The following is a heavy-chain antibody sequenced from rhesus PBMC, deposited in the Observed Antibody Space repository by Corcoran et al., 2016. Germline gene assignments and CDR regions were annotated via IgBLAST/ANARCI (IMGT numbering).Heavy chain of an antibody. J-gene: IGHJ5-2*02. V-gene: IGHV4-92*01. CDR2: SCCSGGHT. D-gene: IGHD1-20*01. CDR1: GGSISDSYY. CDR3: ASSSWNNDNSLDV. Sequence: QVQLQESGPGLVKPSETLSLTCTVSGGSISDSYYWNWIRQPPGKELEWMGRSCCSGGHTSYNPSLKRRITISKDTAQNQFSLRLISVTAAYTAVYYCASSSWNNDNSLDVWGRGVLVTVSS.